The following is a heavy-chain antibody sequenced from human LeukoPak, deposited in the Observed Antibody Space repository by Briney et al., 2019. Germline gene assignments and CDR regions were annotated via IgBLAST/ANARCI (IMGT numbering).Heavy chain of an antibody. V-gene: IGHV5-51*01. CDR2: FYSGDPNP. CDR1: GYIFTTRW. D-gene: IGHD2-15*01. CDR3: ARQLAPAPNAFDI. J-gene: IGHJ3*02. Sequence: PGESLKISCKASGYIFTTRWIGWVRQLPGKGLEWMGIFYSGDPNPKYSPPFQGQVTISADKSMSSAYLQWSSLKASDTAMYFCARQLAPAPNAFDIWGQGTMVSVSS.